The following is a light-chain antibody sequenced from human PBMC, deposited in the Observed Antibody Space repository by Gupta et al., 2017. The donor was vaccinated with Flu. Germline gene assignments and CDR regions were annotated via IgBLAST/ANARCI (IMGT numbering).Light chain of an antibody. Sequence: LVMTQSPDFQSVTPKEKVTITCRASQSISSSLHWYQQKPEKAPKLLINYASQSFSGVPSRFSGSGSGTDFTLTINSLEAEDAATYYCQQSSSLPYSFGQGTKLEIK. J-gene: IGKJ2*03. V-gene: IGKV6-21*01. CDR3: QQSSSLPYS. CDR2: YAS. CDR1: QSISSS.